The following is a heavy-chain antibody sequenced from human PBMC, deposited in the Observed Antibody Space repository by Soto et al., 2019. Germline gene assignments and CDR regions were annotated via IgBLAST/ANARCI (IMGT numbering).Heavy chain of an antibody. V-gene: IGHV4-31*03. CDR2: IYYSVTT. CDR1: GGSINSGGFY. D-gene: IGHD1-1*01. Sequence: QVHLQESGPGLVKPSQTLSLTCTVSGGSINSGGFYWAWIRQYPGNGLEWIGYIYYSVTTYYHPSLKSRLTISIDTSENQSSLKLSSVTAADTAFYYCATTRGQLGPLGLWGRGTLVTVS. J-gene: IGHJ4*02. CDR3: ATTRGQLGPLGL.